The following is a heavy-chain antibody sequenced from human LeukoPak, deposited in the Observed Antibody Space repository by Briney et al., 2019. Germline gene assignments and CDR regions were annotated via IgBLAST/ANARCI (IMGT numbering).Heavy chain of an antibody. J-gene: IGHJ4*02. CDR2: ISSSSYI. Sequence: GGSLRLSCAASGFNFSSYSMNWVRQAPGKGLEWVSSISSSSYIYYADSVKGRFTISRDNAKNSLYLQMNSLRAEDTAVYYCAREGYYYDSSGYYYENYYFDYWGQGTLVTVSS. CDR1: GFNFSSYS. D-gene: IGHD3-22*01. CDR3: AREGYYYDSSGYYYENYYFDY. V-gene: IGHV3-21*01.